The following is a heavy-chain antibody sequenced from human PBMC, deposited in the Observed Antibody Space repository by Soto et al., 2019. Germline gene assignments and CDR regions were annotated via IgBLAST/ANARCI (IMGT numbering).Heavy chain of an antibody. V-gene: IGHV3-23*01. CDR1: GFTFSSYA. D-gene: IGHD6-19*01. Sequence: EVQLLETGGGLVQPGGSLRLSCAASGFTFSSYAMSWVRQAPGKGLEWVSAISGSGGSTYYADSVKGRFTISRDNSKNTLYLQMNSLRAEDTAVYYCAKGSSGWYERFDYWGQGTLITVSS. CDR3: AKGSSGWYERFDY. CDR2: ISGSGGST. J-gene: IGHJ4*02.